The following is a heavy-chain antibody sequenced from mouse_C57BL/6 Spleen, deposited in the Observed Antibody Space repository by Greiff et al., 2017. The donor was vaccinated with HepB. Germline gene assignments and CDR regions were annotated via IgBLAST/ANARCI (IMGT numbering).Heavy chain of an antibody. CDR1: GFTFTDYY. D-gene: IGHD1-1*01. V-gene: IGHV7-3*01. J-gene: IGHJ1*03. Sequence: DVQLVESGGGLVQPGGSLSLSCAASGFTFTDYYMSWVRQPPGKALEWLGFIRNKANGYTTEYSASVKGRFTISRDNSQSILYLQMNALRAEDSATYYCARFYYGSGYFDVWGTGTTVTVSS. CDR2: IRNKANGYTT. CDR3: ARFYYGSGYFDV.